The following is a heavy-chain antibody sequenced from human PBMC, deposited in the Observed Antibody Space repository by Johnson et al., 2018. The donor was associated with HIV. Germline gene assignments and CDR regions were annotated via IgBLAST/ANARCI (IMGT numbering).Heavy chain of an antibody. D-gene: IGHD3-22*01. J-gene: IGHJ3*02. CDR2: IRYDGSKK. Sequence: QMQLVESGGGVVQPGGSLRLSCAASGFTFSSYGMHWVRQAPGKGLEWVALIRYDGSKKYYADSVKGRFTISRDNSKNTMDLQMNSLRAEDTAVYYCAKEYYYDSSGFPDGFDIWGQGTMVTVSS. CDR1: GFTFSSYG. V-gene: IGHV3-30*02. CDR3: AKEYYYDSSGFPDGFDI.